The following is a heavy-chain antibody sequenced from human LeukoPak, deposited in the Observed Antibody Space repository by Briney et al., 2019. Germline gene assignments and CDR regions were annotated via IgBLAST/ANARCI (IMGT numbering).Heavy chain of an antibody. J-gene: IGHJ4*02. CDR1: GFTFSSNG. CDR3: ARDPSVSGQSRGPSFDY. CDR2: IWYDGNNK. Sequence: RSPRLSCAASGFTFSSNGMHWVRQAPGKGLEWVAVIWYDGNNKYYADSVRGRFTISRDNSKNTMYLQMNSLRAEDTAVYYCARDPSVSGQSRGPSFDYWGQGTLVTVSS. D-gene: IGHD5/OR15-5a*01. V-gene: IGHV3-33*01.